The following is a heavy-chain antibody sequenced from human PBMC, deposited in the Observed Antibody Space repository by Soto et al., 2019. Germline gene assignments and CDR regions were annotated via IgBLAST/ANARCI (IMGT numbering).Heavy chain of an antibody. CDR2: ISYDGSNK. D-gene: IGHD4-17*01. V-gene: IGHV3-30-3*01. CDR3: ARDGHTAEGHYYYGMDV. J-gene: IGHJ6*01. Sequence: GALRLSCAASGFTFSSYAMHWVRQAPGKGLEWVAVISYDGSNKYYADSVKGRFTISRDNSKNTLYLQMNSLRAEDTAVYYCARDGHTAEGHYYYGMDVWGQGTTVTVSS. CDR1: GFTFSSYA.